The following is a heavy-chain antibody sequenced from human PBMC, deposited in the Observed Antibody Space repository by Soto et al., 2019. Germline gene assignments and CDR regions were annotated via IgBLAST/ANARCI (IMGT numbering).Heavy chain of an antibody. CDR2: IYWDDDK. V-gene: IGHV2-5*02. CDR1: GFSLTSGVG. Sequence: QITLKESGPPLVRPPQTLTLTCTFSGFSLTSGVGVGWIRQPPGKALEWLALIYWDDDKRYSPSLKNRLTITKDTSKNQVVLTMTNVGPVDTATYFCAHIDPEIVPVGGQGGFDYWGQGTLVTVSS. D-gene: IGHD5-12*01. J-gene: IGHJ4*02. CDR3: AHIDPEIVPVGGQGGFDY.